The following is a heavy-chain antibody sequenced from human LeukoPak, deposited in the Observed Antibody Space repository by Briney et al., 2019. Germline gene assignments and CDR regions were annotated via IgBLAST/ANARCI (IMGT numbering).Heavy chain of an antibody. CDR3: AREGNGVVVPAAPDAFDI. CDR1: GFTFSSYG. Sequence: GGSLRLSCAASGFTFSSYGMHWVRQAPGKGLEWVAVIWYDGSNKYYADSVKGRSTISRDNSKNTLYLQMNSLRAEDTAVYYCAREGNGVVVPAAPDAFDIWGQGTMVTVSS. J-gene: IGHJ3*02. CDR2: IWYDGSNK. D-gene: IGHD2-2*01. V-gene: IGHV3-33*01.